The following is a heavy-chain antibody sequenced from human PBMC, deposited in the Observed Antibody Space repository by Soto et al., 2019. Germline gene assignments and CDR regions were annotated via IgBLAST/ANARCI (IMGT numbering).Heavy chain of an antibody. D-gene: IGHD6-13*01. CDR3: ARGDRIRESHPIAAAGRANWSEP. CDR2: INPNSRGK. J-gene: IGHJ5*02. V-gene: IGHV1-2*02. Sequence: GASVKVSCKASGYTFTGYYMHWVRQAPGQGLEWMGWINPNSRGKNYAQKFQGRVTMTRDTSISTAYMELSRLRSDDTAVYYCARGDRIRESHPIAAAGRANWSEPWGQGTLVTVSS. CDR1: GYTFTGYY.